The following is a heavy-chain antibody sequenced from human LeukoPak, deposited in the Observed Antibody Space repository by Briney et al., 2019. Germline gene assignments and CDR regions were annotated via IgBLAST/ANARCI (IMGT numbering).Heavy chain of an antibody. CDR1: GGSISSYY. Sequence: SETLSLTCTVSGGSISSYYWSWIRQPPGKGLEWIGEINHSGSTNYNPSLKSRVTISVDTSKNQFSLKLSSVTAADTAVYYCARQSSSWYKYYFDYWGQGTLVTVSS. D-gene: IGHD6-13*01. J-gene: IGHJ4*02. V-gene: IGHV4-34*01. CDR3: ARQSSSWYKYYFDY. CDR2: INHSGST.